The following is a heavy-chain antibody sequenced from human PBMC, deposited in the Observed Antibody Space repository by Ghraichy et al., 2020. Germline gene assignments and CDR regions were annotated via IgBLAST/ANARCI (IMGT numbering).Heavy chain of an antibody. Sequence: ASVKVSCKASGYTFTSYYMHWVRQAPGQGLEWMGIINPSGGSTSYAQKFQGRVTMTRDTSTSTVYMELSSLRSEDTAVYYCARTLVCLYSGYDSPPWDAFDIWGQGTMVTVSS. CDR1: GYTFTSYY. V-gene: IGHV1-46*01. D-gene: IGHD5-12*01. J-gene: IGHJ3*02. CDR3: ARTLVCLYSGYDSPPWDAFDI. CDR2: INPSGGST.